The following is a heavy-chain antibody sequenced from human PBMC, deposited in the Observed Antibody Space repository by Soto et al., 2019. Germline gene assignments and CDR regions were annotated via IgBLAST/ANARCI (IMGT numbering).Heavy chain of an antibody. CDR2: ISPYNGNT. CDR3: ARYFINVDGPYC. CDR1: GYTFSRYS. Sequence: SSVKVSCKASGYTFSRYSISWVRQAPGQGLEWMGWISPYNGNTYYAQNLQGRVTMTADTSTSTAYMELRSLRSDDTAVYYCARYFINVDGPYCWGQGSLVIVSS. V-gene: IGHV1-18*01. J-gene: IGHJ4*01. D-gene: IGHD2-8*01.